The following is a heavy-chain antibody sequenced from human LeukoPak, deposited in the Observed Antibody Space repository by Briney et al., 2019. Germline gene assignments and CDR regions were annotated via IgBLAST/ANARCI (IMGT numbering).Heavy chain of an antibody. CDR1: GGTFSSYA. V-gene: IGHV1-69*13. Sequence: VASVKVSCKASGGTFSSYAISWVRQAPGQGLEWMGGIIPIFGTANYAQKFQGRVTITADESTSTAYMELSSLRSEDTAVYYCARDFGFLEWLLYGAFDIWGQGTMVTVSS. J-gene: IGHJ3*02. D-gene: IGHD3-3*01. CDR3: ARDFGFLEWLLYGAFDI. CDR2: IIPIFGTA.